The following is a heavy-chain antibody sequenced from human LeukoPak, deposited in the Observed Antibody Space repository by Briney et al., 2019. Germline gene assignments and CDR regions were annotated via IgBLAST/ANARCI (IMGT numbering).Heavy chain of an antibody. Sequence: ASVKVSCKASGYTFTDYYMHWVRQAPGQGLEWMGWINPNSGGTNYAQKFQGRVTMTRDTSISTAYMELSRLRSDDTAVYYCARDLGSGWFPLDYWGQGTLVTVSS. D-gene: IGHD6-19*01. CDR3: ARDLGSGWFPLDY. CDR2: INPNSGGT. CDR1: GYTFTDYY. V-gene: IGHV1-2*02. J-gene: IGHJ4*02.